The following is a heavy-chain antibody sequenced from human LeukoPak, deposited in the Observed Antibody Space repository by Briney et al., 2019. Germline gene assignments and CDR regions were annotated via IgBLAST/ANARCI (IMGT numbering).Heavy chain of an antibody. J-gene: IGHJ4*02. V-gene: IGHV3-21*01. D-gene: IGHD4/OR15-4a*01. CDR3: ATDDYGAFDY. CDR2: ISSSSSYI. Sequence: GGSLRLSCAASGFTFSSYWMGWVRQAPGKGLEWVSSISSSSSYIYYADSVKGRFAISRDNAKNSLFLQMHSLRAEDTAVYYCATDDYGAFDYWGQGTPVTVSS. CDR1: GFTFSSYW.